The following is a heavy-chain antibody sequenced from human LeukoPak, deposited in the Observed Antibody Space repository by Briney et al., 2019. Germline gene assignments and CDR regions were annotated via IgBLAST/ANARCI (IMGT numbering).Heavy chain of an antibody. V-gene: IGHV4-59*08. J-gene: IGHJ3*02. CDR1: GGSISSYY. Sequence: SETLSLTCTVSGGSISSYYWSWIRQPPGKGLEWIGYIYYSGSTNYNPSLKSRVTISVDTSKNQFSLKLSSVTAADTAVYYCASQSFGNSYDSSGYYDPDAFDIWGQGTMVTVSS. CDR2: IYYSGST. CDR3: ASQSFGNSYDSSGYYDPDAFDI. D-gene: IGHD3-22*01.